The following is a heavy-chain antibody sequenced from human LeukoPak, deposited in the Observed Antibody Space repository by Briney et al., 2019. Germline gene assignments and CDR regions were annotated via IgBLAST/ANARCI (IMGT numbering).Heavy chain of an antibody. Sequence: ASVKVSCKASGYTFTSYGISWVRQAPGQGLEWMGWISAYNGNTNYAQKLQGRVTMTTDTSTSTAYMELRSLRSDDTAVYYCARGGSRNYYDSSGYYYWGQGTLVTASS. D-gene: IGHD3-22*01. CDR1: GYTFTSYG. CDR2: ISAYNGNT. CDR3: ARGGSRNYYDSSGYYY. J-gene: IGHJ4*02. V-gene: IGHV1-18*01.